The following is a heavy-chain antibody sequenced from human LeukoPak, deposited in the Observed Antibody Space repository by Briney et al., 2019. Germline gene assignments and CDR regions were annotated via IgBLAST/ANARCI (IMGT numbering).Heavy chain of an antibody. J-gene: IGHJ3*02. Sequence: PGGSLRLSCAASGFTFSNAWMSWVRQAPGKGLEWIGEVWNSGNTNYNPSLKSRVTMSVDKSKNQFSLKLSSVTAADTAVYYCARVALPAYAFDIWGQGTMVTVSS. CDR3: ARVALPAYAFDI. CDR1: GFTFSNAW. CDR2: VWNSGNT. V-gene: IGHV4-4*02.